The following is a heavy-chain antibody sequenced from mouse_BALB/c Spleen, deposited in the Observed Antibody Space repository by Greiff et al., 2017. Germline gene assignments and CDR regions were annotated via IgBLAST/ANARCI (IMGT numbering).Heavy chain of an antibody. J-gene: IGHJ4*01. CDR1: GFSLTSYD. Sequence: VMLVESGPGLVAPSQSLSITCTVSGFSLTSYDISWIRQPPGKGLEWLGVIWTGGGTNYNSAFMSRLSISKDNSKSQVFLKMNSLQTDDTAIYYCVRGGGSSYYYAMDYWGQGTSVTVSS. CDR2: IWTGGGT. D-gene: IGHD1-1*01. V-gene: IGHV2-9-2*01. CDR3: VRGGGSSYYYAMDY.